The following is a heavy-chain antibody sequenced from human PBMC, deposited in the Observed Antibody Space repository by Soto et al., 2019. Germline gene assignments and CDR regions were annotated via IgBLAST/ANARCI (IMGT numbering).Heavy chain of an antibody. CDR1: GFTFSDYY. D-gene: IGHD3-3*01. Sequence: PGGSLRLSCAASGFTFSDYYMIWIRQAPGKGLEWVSYISSSSSYTNYADSVKGRFTISRDNAKNSLYLQMNSLRAEDTAVYYCARVNYDFWSGLNWDYYGMDVWGQGTTVTVSS. V-gene: IGHV3-11*06. CDR2: ISSSSSYT. J-gene: IGHJ6*02. CDR3: ARVNYDFWSGLNWDYYGMDV.